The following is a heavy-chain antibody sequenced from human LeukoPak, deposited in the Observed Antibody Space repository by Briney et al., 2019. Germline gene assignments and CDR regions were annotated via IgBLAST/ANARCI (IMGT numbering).Heavy chain of an antibody. Sequence: GGSLRLSCAASGFTFSSYWMSWVRQAPGKGLEWVANIKQDGSEKYYVDSVKGRFTISRDNAKNSLYLQMNSLRAEDTAVYYCARDGIRFWYYFDYWGQGTLVAVSS. CDR3: ARDGIRFWYYFDY. V-gene: IGHV3-7*01. D-gene: IGHD3-3*01. CDR2: IKQDGSEK. CDR1: GFTFSSYW. J-gene: IGHJ4*02.